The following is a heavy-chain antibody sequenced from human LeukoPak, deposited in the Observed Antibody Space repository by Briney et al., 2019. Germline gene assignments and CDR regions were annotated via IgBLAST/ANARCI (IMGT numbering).Heavy chain of an antibody. Sequence: SETLSLTCTVSGGSISSSSYYWVWLRQPPGKGLEWIGRIYTSGSTNYNPSLKSRVTISVDTSKNQFSLKLSSVTAADTAVYYCARSPARAGTSFDYWGQGTLVTVSS. D-gene: IGHD6-19*01. CDR2: IYTSGST. V-gene: IGHV4-61*02. CDR1: GGSISSSSYY. CDR3: ARSPARAGTSFDY. J-gene: IGHJ4*02.